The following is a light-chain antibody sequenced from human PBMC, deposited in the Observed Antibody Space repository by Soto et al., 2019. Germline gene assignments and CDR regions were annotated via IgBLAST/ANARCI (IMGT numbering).Light chain of an antibody. CDR1: SSDIGGFNY. J-gene: IGLJ1*01. CDR2: EVT. V-gene: IGLV2-14*01. CDR3: SSYTSSSTPFV. Sequence: QSALTQPASVYGSPGQSITISCTGSSSDIGGFNYVSWYQQHPGKAPKLMIYEVTNRPSGVSNRFSGSKSGNTASLTISGLQADDEADYYCSSYTSSSTPFVFGTGTKVTVL.